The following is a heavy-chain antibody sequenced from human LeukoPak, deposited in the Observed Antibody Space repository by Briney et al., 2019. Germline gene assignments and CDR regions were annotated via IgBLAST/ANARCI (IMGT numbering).Heavy chain of an antibody. Sequence: GGSLRLSCAASGFTFSSYSMNWVRQAPGKGLEWVSSISSSSSYIYYADSVKGRFTISRDNAKNSLYLQMNSLRAEDTAVYYCARERFSSSWYAGMDVWGQGTTVTVSS. CDR3: ARERFSSSWYAGMDV. J-gene: IGHJ6*02. D-gene: IGHD6-13*01. CDR2: ISSSSSYI. CDR1: GFTFSSYS. V-gene: IGHV3-21*01.